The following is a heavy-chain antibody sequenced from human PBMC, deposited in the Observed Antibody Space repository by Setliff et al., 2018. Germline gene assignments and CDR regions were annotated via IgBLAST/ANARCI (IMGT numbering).Heavy chain of an antibody. D-gene: IGHD3-10*01. CDR3: AKDYVVRGGKWDAFHV. CDR2: FYTGGST. CDR1: GFTVSSNY. Sequence: GGSLRLSCAASGFTVSSNYMSWVRQAPGKGLEWVSVFYTGGSTHYADSVKGRSTISRDNAKNSLYLQMNSLRAEDTAVYYCAKDYVVRGGKWDAFHVWGQGTMVTVSS. J-gene: IGHJ3*01. V-gene: IGHV3-53*01.